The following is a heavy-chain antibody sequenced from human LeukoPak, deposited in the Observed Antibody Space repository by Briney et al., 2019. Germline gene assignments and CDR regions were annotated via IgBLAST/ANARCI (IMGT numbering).Heavy chain of an antibody. V-gene: IGHV1-2*04. J-gene: IGHJ4*02. D-gene: IGHD3-10*01. CDR1: GYTFIGYY. Sequence: GASVKVSCKASGYTFIGYYMHWVRQAPGQGLEWMGWINPNRGGTNYAQKFQGWVTMTRDTSISTAYMELSRLRSDDTAVYYCARADMVRGVPFDYWGQGTLVTVSS. CDR2: INPNRGGT. CDR3: ARADMVRGVPFDY.